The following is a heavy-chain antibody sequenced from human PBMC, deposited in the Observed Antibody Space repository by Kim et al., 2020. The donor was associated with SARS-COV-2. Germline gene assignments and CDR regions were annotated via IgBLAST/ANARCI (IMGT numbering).Heavy chain of an antibody. J-gene: IGHJ4*02. CDR2: GST. CDR3: ARGSGDFDY. V-gene: IGHV3-53*04. D-gene: IGHD1-26*01. Sequence: GSTYYAGSVKGRFTISRHNAKNRRDLRMNSLGDEDKAVYYCARGSGDFDYWGQGTLVTVAS.